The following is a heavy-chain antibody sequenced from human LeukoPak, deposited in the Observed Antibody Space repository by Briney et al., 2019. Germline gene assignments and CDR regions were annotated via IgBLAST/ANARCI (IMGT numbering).Heavy chain of an antibody. J-gene: IGHJ4*02. Sequence: PGGSLRLSCAASGFTFSSYAMDWVRQAPGKGLEWVALILYDGTIKYYADSVKGRFTISRDNSKNTLYLQMNSLRAEDTAVCYCARDPGLRHFDYWGQGTLVTVSS. D-gene: IGHD5-12*01. CDR1: GFTFSSYA. V-gene: IGHV3-30*04. CDR2: ILYDGTIK. CDR3: ARDPGLRHFDY.